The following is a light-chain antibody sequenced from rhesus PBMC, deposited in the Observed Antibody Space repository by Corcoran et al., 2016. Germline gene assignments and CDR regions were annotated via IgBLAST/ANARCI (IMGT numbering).Light chain of an antibody. Sequence: DIQMTQSPSSLSASVGDRVTITCRASENVNNYLHWYQQKPGKAPKLLIYAASTLKSGVPSRFSGSGYGTDYTFTISILQPEDVATYYCQHSYGTPLTFGGGTKVEIK. CDR3: QHSYGTPLT. V-gene: IGKV1-74*01. CDR2: AAS. J-gene: IGKJ4*01. CDR1: ENVNNY.